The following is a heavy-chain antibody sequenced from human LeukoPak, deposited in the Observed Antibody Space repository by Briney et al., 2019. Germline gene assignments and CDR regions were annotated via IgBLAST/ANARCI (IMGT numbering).Heavy chain of an antibody. Sequence: SETLSLTCTVSGGSISSNYWSWIRQPPGKGLEWIGEMYHSGSTNYNPSLKSRVTILVDKSKNQFSLKLNSVTAADTAIYFCARDLGTAGRPNDYWGQGILVTVSS. CDR1: GGSISSNY. D-gene: IGHD2-21*02. CDR3: ARDLGTAGRPNDY. J-gene: IGHJ4*02. CDR2: MYHSGST. V-gene: IGHV4-59*12.